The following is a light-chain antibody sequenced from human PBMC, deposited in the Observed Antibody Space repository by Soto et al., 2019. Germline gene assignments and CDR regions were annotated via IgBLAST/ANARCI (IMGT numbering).Light chain of an antibody. CDR1: SSDVGAYIY. Sequence: QSALTQPASVSGSPGQSITISCTGTSSDVGAYIYVSWYQQHPGKAPKLMIYDITNRPSGVSNRFSGSKSGNTASLTISGLQAEDDADYYCVSFTTSSSDVFGTGTKVTVL. J-gene: IGLJ1*01. CDR2: DIT. CDR3: VSFTTSSSDV. V-gene: IGLV2-14*01.